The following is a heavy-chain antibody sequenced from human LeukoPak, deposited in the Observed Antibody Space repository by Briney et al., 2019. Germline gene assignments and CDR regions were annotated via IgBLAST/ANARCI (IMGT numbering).Heavy chain of an antibody. J-gene: IGHJ4*02. V-gene: IGHV4-38-2*02. CDR2: IYHSGST. CDR3: ARVRHSSGWASIYYFDY. D-gene: IGHD6-19*01. Sequence: PSETLSLTCTVSGYSISSGYYWGWIRQPPGKGLEWIGSIYHSGSTYYNPSLKSRVTISVDTSKNQFSLKLSSVTAADTAVYYCARVRHSSGWASIYYFDYWGQGTLVTVSS. CDR1: GYSISSGYY.